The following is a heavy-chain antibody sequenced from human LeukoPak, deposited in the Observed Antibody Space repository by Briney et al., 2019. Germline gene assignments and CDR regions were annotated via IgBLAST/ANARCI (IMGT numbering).Heavy chain of an antibody. CDR2: ISAYNGNT. V-gene: IGHV1-18*01. CDR1: GYTFTSYG. Sequence: GASVKVSCKASGYTFTSYGISWVRQAPGQGLEWMGWISAYNGNTNYAQKLQGRVTMTTDTSTSTAYMELRSLRSGDTAVYYCASTRGYSYGNPPGYWGQGTLVTVSS. J-gene: IGHJ4*02. CDR3: ASTRGYSYGNPPGY. D-gene: IGHD5-18*01.